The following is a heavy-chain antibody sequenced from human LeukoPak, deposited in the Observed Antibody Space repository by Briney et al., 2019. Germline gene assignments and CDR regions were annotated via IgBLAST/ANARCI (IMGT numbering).Heavy chain of an antibody. CDR2: IYHSGST. J-gene: IGHJ4*02. Sequence: PSQTLSLTCAVSGGSISSGGYSWSWIRQPPGKGLEWIGYIYHSGSTYYNPSLKSRVTISVDRSKNQFSLKLSSVTAADTAVYYCARAVPGPVSSSFPFDYWGQGTLVTVSS. CDR1: GGSISSGGYS. CDR3: ARAVPGPVSSSFPFDY. D-gene: IGHD6-6*01. V-gene: IGHV4-30-2*01.